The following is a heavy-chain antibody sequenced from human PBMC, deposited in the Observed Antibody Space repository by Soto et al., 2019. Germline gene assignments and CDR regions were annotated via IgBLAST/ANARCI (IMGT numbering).Heavy chain of an antibody. CDR3: ARTLYYDVLTVYYTTEAAFDI. CDR2: IYPGDSDT. V-gene: IGHV5-51*01. Sequence: PGESLKISCKGSGDTFTNYWIGWVRQMPGKGLEWMGIIYPGDSDTRYSPSFQGQVTISADKSIRTAYLQWSSLKASDTAMYYCARTLYYDVLTVYYTTEAAFDIWGQGKMVTVSS. D-gene: IGHD3-9*01. J-gene: IGHJ3*02. CDR1: GDTFTNYW.